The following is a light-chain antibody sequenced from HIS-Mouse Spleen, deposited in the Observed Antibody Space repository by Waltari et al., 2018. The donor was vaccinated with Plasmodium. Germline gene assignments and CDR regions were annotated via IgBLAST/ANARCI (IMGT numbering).Light chain of an antibody. V-gene: IGKV1-5*03. CDR3: QQYNSYSWT. CDR1: QSISSW. Sequence: DIQMTQSPSTLSASVGDRVTIPCRSSQSISSWLAWYQQKPGKAPKLLIYKASSLESGVPSRFSGSGSGTEFTLTISSLQPYDFATYYCQQYNSYSWTFGQGTKVEIK. J-gene: IGKJ1*01. CDR2: KAS.